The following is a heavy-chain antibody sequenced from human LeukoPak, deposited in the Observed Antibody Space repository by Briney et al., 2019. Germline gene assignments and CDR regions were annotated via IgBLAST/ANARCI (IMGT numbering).Heavy chain of an antibody. Sequence: GGSLRLSCAAPGFTFSSDGMHWVRQAPGKGLEWVAVIWYDGSNKYYADSVKGRFTISRDNSKNTLYLQMNSLRAEDTAVYYCAKGRRITIFGVVVDYWGQGTLVTVSS. J-gene: IGHJ4*02. CDR1: GFTFSSDG. CDR3: AKGRRITIFGVVVDY. CDR2: IWYDGSNK. D-gene: IGHD3-3*01. V-gene: IGHV3-33*06.